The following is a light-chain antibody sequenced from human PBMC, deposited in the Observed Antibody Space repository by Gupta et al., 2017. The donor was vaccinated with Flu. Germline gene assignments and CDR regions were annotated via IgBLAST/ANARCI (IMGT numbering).Light chain of an antibody. V-gene: IGLV2-14*01. CDR1: STDIGRYNY. Sequence: QSPLTQPASVSGSPGQSITISCTGPSTDIGRYNYVSWYQQHPGKAPKLIIYEARSRPSGISTRFSGSKSGNTASLTISGLQAEDEADYYCSSYTNNSTRLFGGGTKLTVL. J-gene: IGLJ2*01. CDR2: EAR. CDR3: SSYTNNSTRL.